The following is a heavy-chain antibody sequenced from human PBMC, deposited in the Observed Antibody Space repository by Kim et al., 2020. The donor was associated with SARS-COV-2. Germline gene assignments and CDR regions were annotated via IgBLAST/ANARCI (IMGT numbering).Heavy chain of an antibody. D-gene: IGHD3-10*02. CDR1: GITLSTYP. Sequence: GGSLRLSCAASGITLSTYPMSWVRQAPGKGLEWVSVIFGGGVTTYYAYFVKGRFTISRDNSKNTLYLQMNSLRAEDTAVYYCAQVFGRDSPERDYWGQGTLVTVSS. CDR3: AQVFGRDSPERDY. CDR2: IFGGGVTT. J-gene: IGHJ4*02. V-gene: IGHV3-23*01.